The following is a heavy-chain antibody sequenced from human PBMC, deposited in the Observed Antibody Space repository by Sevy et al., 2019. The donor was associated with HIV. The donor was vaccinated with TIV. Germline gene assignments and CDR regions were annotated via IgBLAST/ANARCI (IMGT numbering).Heavy chain of an antibody. V-gene: IGHV3-23*01. Sequence: GGSLRLSCAASGFTFRNYAMNCVRQAPGKGLEWVSGISGTGGSGDKTNYADSVKGRFTISRDDSKNSLYLQLNTLRAEDTAIYYCARKYDSSGYFDYWGQGTLVTVSS. J-gene: IGHJ4*02. D-gene: IGHD3-22*01. CDR3: ARKYDSSGYFDY. CDR2: ISGTGGSGDKT. CDR1: GFTFRNYA.